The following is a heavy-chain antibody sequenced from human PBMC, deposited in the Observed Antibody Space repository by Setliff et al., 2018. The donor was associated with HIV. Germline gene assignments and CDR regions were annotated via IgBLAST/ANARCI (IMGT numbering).Heavy chain of an antibody. J-gene: IGHJ3*02. CDR3: ARADNYYYDSGAFKSGLDAFDI. V-gene: IGHV4-4*07. Sequence: SETLSLTCTVSGGSMSTYYWSWIRQPAGKGLEWIGHISTSGRTNYNPSLMSRLTISVDTSKNQFSLKLSSVTAADTAVYHCARADNYYYDSGAFKSGLDAFDIWGQGTMVTVSS. D-gene: IGHD3-22*01. CDR2: ISTSGRT. CDR1: GGSMSTYY.